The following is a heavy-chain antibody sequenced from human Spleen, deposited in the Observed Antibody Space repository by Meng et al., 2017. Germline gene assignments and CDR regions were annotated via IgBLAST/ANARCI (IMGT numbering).Heavy chain of an antibody. J-gene: IGHJ4*02. CDR1: GGSISDYY. D-gene: IGHD6-19*01. Sequence: AGSLRLSCTVSGGSISDYYWSWIRQPPGNGLEWIGEINNRGSTNYNPSLESRDTISVDTSKNNLSLKLSSVTAADSAVYYCARGPTAMAHYFDYWGQGTLVTVSS. CDR2: INNRGST. V-gene: IGHV4-34*01. CDR3: ARGPTAMAHYFDY.